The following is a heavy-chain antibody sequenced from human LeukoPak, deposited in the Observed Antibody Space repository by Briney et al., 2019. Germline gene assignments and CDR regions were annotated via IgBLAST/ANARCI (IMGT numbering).Heavy chain of an antibody. J-gene: IGHJ5*02. CDR1: GGSISSYY. D-gene: IGHD2-15*01. CDR2: ISYSGST. Sequence: PSETLSLTCTVSGGSISSYYWSWIRQPPGKGLEWIGNISYSGSTNYNPSLKSRVTISVDTSKNQFSLKLSSVTAADTAVYYCARRYCSGGSCYSGGNWFDPWGQGTLVTVSS. V-gene: IGHV4-59*08. CDR3: ARRYCSGGSCYSGGNWFDP.